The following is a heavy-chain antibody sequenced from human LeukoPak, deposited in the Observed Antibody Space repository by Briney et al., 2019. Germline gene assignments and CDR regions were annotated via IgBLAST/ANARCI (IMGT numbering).Heavy chain of an antibody. CDR2: IYYSGST. CDR1: GGSISSYY. D-gene: IGHD3-3*01. CDR3: ARVSYYDFWSGYYLGAEYFQH. Sequence: SETLSLTCTVSGGSISSYYCSWIRQPPGKGLEWIGYIYYSGSTNYNPSLKSRVTISVDTSKNQFSLKLSSVTAADTAVYYCARVSYYDFWSGYYLGAEYFQHWGQGTLVTVSS. V-gene: IGHV4-59*01. J-gene: IGHJ1*01.